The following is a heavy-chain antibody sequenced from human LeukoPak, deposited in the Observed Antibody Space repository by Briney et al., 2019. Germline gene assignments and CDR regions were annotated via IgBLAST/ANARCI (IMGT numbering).Heavy chain of an antibody. D-gene: IGHD6-13*01. CDR2: IESDGSST. CDR1: GFTFSNAW. V-gene: IGHV3-74*01. Sequence: GGSLRLSGAASGFTFSNAWMSWVRQAPGKGLVWVSRIESDGSSTSYADSVKGRFTISRDNAANTLYLQMNSLRAEDTAVYYCARGSWSAAGTSIDYWGQGTLVTVSS. CDR3: ARGSWSAAGTSIDY. J-gene: IGHJ4*02.